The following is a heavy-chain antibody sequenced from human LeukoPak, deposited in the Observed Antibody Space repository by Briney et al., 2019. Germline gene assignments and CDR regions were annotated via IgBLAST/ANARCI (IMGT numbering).Heavy chain of an antibody. CDR1: GFTFSSYS. D-gene: IGHD2-2*01. CDR3: ARADCSSSTCYLRRSWFDP. CDR2: ISSSGTT. V-gene: IGHV3-48*04. J-gene: IGHJ5*02. Sequence: GGSLRLSCAASGFTFSSYSMNWVRQAPGKGLEWVSFISSSGTTYYADSVRGRFTISRDNAKTSLYLQMNSLRVEDTAVYYCARADCSSSTCYLRRSWFDPWGQGTLVTVSS.